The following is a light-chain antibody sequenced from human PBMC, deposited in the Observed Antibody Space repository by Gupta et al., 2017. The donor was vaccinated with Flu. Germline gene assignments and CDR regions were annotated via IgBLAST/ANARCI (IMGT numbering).Light chain of an antibody. V-gene: IGKV3-11*01. CDR3: QQRDDWPDT. Sequence: PATLSLSPGERATLSCRASRSVSTFLAWYQQKPAQAPRLLIYRASNRASGVPARFSGSGSGTDFTLTISSLEPEDFAVYYCQQRDDWPDTFGPGTKLEIK. CDR1: RSVSTF. J-gene: IGKJ2*01. CDR2: RAS.